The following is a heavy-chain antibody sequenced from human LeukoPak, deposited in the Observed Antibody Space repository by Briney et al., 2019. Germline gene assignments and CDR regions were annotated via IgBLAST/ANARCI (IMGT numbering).Heavy chain of an antibody. J-gene: IGHJ4*02. CDR1: GFTVSSNY. Sequence: GGSLRLSCAASGFTVSSNYMSWVRQAPGKGLEWVSVIYSGGSTYYADSVKGQFTISRDNSKNTLYLQMNSLRAEDTAVYYCARGVGGPTTIDYWGQGTLVTVSS. CDR3: ARGVGGPTTIDY. D-gene: IGHD3-16*01. V-gene: IGHV3-53*01. CDR2: IYSGGST.